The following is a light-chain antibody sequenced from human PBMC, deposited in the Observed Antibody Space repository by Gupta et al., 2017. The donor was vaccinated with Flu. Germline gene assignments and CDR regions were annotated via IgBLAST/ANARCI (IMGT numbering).Light chain of an antibody. CDR3: QQRSNWFT. CDR1: QSVSSY. V-gene: IGKV3-11*01. J-gene: IGKJ5*01. CDR2: DAS. Sequence: EIVLTLSPATLSLSPGERATPSCRASQSVSSYLAWYQQKPGQAPRLLIYDASNRATGIPARFSGSGSGTDFTLTISSLEPEDFAVYYCQQRSNWFTFGQGTRLEIK.